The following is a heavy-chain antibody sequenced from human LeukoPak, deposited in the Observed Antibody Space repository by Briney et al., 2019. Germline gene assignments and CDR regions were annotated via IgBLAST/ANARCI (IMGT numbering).Heavy chain of an antibody. CDR1: GGSISSYY. CDR3: ARDTMVRGIDY. J-gene: IGHJ4*02. D-gene: IGHD3-10*01. CDR2: IYYSGST. Sequence: SETLSLTCTVSGGSISSYYWSWIRQPPGKGLEWIGYIYYSGSTNYNPSLKSRVTISVDTSKNQFSLKLSSVTAADTAVYYCARDTMVRGIDYWGQGTLVTVSS. V-gene: IGHV4-59*01.